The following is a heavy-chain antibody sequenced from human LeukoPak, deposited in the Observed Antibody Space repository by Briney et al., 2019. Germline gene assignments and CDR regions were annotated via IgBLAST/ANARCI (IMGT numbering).Heavy chain of an antibody. CDR3: ATIYCSSGRCYYFDY. Sequence: GGSLRISCADSGFTFSSYWMSWVRQAPGKGLEWVANIKHDGSEKYYVDSVKGRFTISRDNAKNSLYLQMNSLRAEDTAVYYCATIYCSSGRCYYFDYWGQGTLVTVSS. V-gene: IGHV3-7*03. D-gene: IGHD2-15*01. J-gene: IGHJ4*02. CDR1: GFTFSSYW. CDR2: IKHDGSEK.